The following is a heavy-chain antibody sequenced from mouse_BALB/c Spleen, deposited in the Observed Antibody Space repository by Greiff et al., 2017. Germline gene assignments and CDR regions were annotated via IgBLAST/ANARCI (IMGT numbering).Heavy chain of an antibody. V-gene: IGHV3-6*02. CDR2: ISYDGSN. D-gene: IGHD1-1*01. J-gene: IGHJ4*01. CDR3: ARDRGYGSPGGYAMDY. Sequence: EVKLEESGPGLVKPSQSLSLTCSVTGYSITSGYYWNWIRQFPGNKLEWMGYISYDGSNNYNPSLKNRISITRDTSKNQFFLKLNSVTTEDTATYYCARDRGYGSPGGYAMDYWGQGTSVTVSS. CDR1: GYSITSGYY.